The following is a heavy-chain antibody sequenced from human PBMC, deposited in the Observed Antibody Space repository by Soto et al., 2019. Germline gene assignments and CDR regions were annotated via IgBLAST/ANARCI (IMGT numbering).Heavy chain of an antibody. CDR2: ISAYNGNT. J-gene: IGHJ4*02. CDR3: ASSAESGLGYCSGSSCSGDY. D-gene: IGHD2-15*01. Sequence: QVQLVQSGAEVKKPGASVKVSCKASGYTFTSYGISWVRQAPGQGLAWMGWISAYNGNTNYAQKLLGRVIMTTDTSRSTAYMELRSLRSDVTVGYYCASSAESGLGYCSGSSCSGDYLCQRTLVTVSS. V-gene: IGHV1-18*04. CDR1: GYTFTSYG.